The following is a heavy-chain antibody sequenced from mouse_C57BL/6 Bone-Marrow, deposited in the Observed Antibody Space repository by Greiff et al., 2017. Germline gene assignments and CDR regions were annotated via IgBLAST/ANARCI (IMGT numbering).Heavy chain of an antibody. CDR3: ARVEFAY. CDR1: GYTFTSYG. Sequence: QVQLQQSGAELARPGASVKLSCKASGYTFTSYGISWVKQRTGQGLEWIGEIHPRSGNTYYNEKFKGKATLTADKSSSTAYMELRSLTSEDSAVYFCARVEFAYWGQGTLVTVSA. J-gene: IGHJ3*01. CDR2: IHPRSGNT. V-gene: IGHV1-81*01.